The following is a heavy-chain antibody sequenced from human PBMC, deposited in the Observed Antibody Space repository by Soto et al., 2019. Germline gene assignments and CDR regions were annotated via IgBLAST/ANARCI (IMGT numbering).Heavy chain of an antibody. Sequence: EVLLVESGGGLVQPWGSLKLSCAASGFVFKDSSIHWVRQASGKGLEWVGRIRDRAYNYATSYAASVKGRFTISRDDSSNTAFLQMNSLKTEDTAIYYCTRLISAAQDYWGQGTRVTVSS. V-gene: IGHV3-73*01. CDR2: IRDRAYNYAT. J-gene: IGHJ4*02. CDR3: TRLISAAQDY. D-gene: IGHD3-22*01. CDR1: GFVFKDSS.